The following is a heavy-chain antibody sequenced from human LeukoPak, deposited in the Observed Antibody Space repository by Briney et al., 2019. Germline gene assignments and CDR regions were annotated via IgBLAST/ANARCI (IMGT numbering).Heavy chain of an antibody. CDR3: AKDEGSGSYFFGY. V-gene: IGHV3-53*01. CDR1: GLSVSSNF. Sequence: GGSLRLSCAATGLSVSSNFMSWVRQAPGKGLEWVSVIYGGGSTYYADSVKGRFTISRDNSKNTLYLQMNSLRAEDTAVYYCAKDEGSGSYFFGYWGQGTLVTVSS. D-gene: IGHD3-10*01. CDR2: IYGGGST. J-gene: IGHJ4*02.